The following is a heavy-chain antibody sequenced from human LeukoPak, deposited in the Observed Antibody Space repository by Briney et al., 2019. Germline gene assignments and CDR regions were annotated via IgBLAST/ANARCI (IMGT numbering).Heavy chain of an antibody. J-gene: IGHJ4*02. V-gene: IGHV3-23*01. Sequence: PGGSLRLSCAASGFTFSSYAMSWVRQAPGQGLEWVSAISGSGGSTYYADSVKGRFTISRDNSKNTLYLQMNSLRAEDTAAYYCAKDRSGSGWYYWGQGTLVTVSS. CDR3: AKDRSGSGWYY. D-gene: IGHD6-19*01. CDR1: GFTFSSYA. CDR2: ISGSGGST.